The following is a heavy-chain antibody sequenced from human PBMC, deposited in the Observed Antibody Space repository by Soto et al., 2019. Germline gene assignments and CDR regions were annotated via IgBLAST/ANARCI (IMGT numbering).Heavy chain of an antibody. V-gene: IGHV4-30-2*05. CDR3: ARDIAAAGTGVDP. J-gene: IGHJ5*02. CDR2: IYHSGST. Sequence: SETLSLTCAVSGGSISSGGYSWSWIRQPPGKGLEWIGYIYHSGSTYYNPSLKSRVTISVDTSKNQFSLKLSSVTAADTAVYYCARDIAAAGTGVDPWGQGTLVTVS. D-gene: IGHD6-13*01. CDR1: GGSISSGGYS.